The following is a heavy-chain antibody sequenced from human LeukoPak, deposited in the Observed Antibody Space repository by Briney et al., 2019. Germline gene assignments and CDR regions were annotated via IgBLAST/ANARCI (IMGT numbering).Heavy chain of an antibody. CDR1: GASISSSRYY. V-gene: IGHV4-61*02. J-gene: IGHJ5*02. D-gene: IGHD5-18*01. Sequence: SETLSLTCSVSGASISSSRYYWSWIRQPAGKGLEWIGRIYTSGSTNYNPSLKRRVTISVDTSKNQFSLKLSSVTAADTAVYYCARDHVDTAMEPPLQNWFDPWGQGTLVTVSS. CDR2: IYTSGST. CDR3: ARDHVDTAMEPPLQNWFDP.